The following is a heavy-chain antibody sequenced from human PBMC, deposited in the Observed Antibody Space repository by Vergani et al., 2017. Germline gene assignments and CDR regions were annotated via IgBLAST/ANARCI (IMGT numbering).Heavy chain of an antibody. Sequence: QLQLQQSGPGLVQPSQTLSLTCIVSGDSSNNDDYYWSWIRQPPGKGLEWIGYIYYSGSTYQNPSLESRLTMSLDTSRTQFSLNLISVTAGDTAGYYCARVAGGSGGYYLGWGQGTPVTVSS. J-gene: IGHJ4*02. D-gene: IGHD3-22*01. CDR2: IYYSGST. CDR3: ARVAGGSGGYYLG. CDR1: GDSSNNDDYY. V-gene: IGHV4-30-4*08.